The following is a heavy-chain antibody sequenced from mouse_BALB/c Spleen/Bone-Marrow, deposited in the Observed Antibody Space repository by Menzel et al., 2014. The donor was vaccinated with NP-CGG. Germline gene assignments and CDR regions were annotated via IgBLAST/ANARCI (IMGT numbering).Heavy chain of an antibody. J-gene: IGHJ2*01. CDR1: GYTFTTYT. CDR3: ARRDDGYVFFDY. Sequence: QVQLKQSGAELARPGASVKMSCRASGYTFTTYTIHWVRQRPGQGLEWIGYINPSSGYTNYIQKFKDKATLTADKSSSTAYMQLSSLTSEDSAVYYCARRDDGYVFFDYWVQGTTLTVSS. D-gene: IGHD2-3*01. V-gene: IGHV1-4*01. CDR2: INPSSGYT.